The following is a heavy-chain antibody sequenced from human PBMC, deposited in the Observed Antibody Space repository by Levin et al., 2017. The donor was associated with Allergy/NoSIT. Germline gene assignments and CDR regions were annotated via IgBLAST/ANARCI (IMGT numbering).Heavy chain of an antibody. CDR2: IAYDGGEK. CDR3: TRPREERNFDWLSPAFNC. V-gene: IGHV3-30*03. J-gene: IGHJ3*01. CDR1: GFTFSSYG. Sequence: GGSLRLSCAASGFTFSSYGMHWVRQAPGKGLEWVAAIAYDGGEKHLADSVKGRFTISRDNSRNTLYLQMSTLGVEDTAIYHCTRPREERNFDWLSPAFNCWGQGTMVAVSS. D-gene: IGHD3-9*01.